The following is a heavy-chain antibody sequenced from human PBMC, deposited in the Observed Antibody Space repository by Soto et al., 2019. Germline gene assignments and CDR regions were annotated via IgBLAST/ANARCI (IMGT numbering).Heavy chain of an antibody. CDR2: IIPIFGTA. Sequence: SVKVSCKASGGTFSSYAISWVRQAPGQGLEWMGGIIPIFGTANYAQKFQGRVTINADKSTSTAYMELSSLRSEDTAVYYCASEDAVAGLDYYYYGMDVWGQGTTVTVSS. CDR1: GGTFSSYA. V-gene: IGHV1-69*06. CDR3: ASEDAVAGLDYYYYGMDV. J-gene: IGHJ6*02. D-gene: IGHD6-19*01.